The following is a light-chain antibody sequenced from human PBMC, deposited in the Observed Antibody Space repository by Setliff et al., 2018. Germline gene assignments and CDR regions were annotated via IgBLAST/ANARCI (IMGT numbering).Light chain of an antibody. CDR1: SSDVGGYDY. Sequence: QSVLTQPASVSGSPGQSITFSCTGSSSDVGGYDYVSWYQQHPGKAPKPLIYDVTNRPSGVSNRFSGSKSGNTASLTISGLQAEGEAEYFCSSYTVGSTLSVFGTGTKVTVL. V-gene: IGLV2-14*03. CDR2: DVT. J-gene: IGLJ1*01. CDR3: SSYTVGSTLSV.